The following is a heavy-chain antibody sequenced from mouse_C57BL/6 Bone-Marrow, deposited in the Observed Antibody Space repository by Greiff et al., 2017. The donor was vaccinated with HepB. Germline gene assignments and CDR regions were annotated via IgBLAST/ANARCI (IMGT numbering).Heavy chain of an antibody. D-gene: IGHD1-1*01. CDR2: INPSNGGT. CDR1: GYTFTSYW. CDR3: ARRGQYGSSPAWFAY. V-gene: IGHV1-53*01. Sequence: QVQLQQPGTELVKPGASVKLSCTASGYTFTSYWMHWVKQRPGQGLEWIGNINPSNGGTNYNEKFKSKATLTVDKSSSTAYMQLSSLTSEDSAVYYGARRGQYGSSPAWFAYWGQGTLVTVSA. J-gene: IGHJ3*01.